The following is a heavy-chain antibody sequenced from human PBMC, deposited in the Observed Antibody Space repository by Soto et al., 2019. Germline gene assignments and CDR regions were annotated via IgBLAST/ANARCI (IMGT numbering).Heavy chain of an antibody. CDR1: GVSFRGYY. CDR3: ARGVVWVGIAAAVARYFDY. Sequence: SETLSLTCAVYGVSFRGYYWSWIRQPPGKGLEWIGEINHSGSTNYNPSLKSRVTISVDTSKNQFSLKLSSVTAADTAVYYCARGVVWVGIAAAVARYFDYWGQGTLVTVSS. D-gene: IGHD6-13*01. V-gene: IGHV4-34*01. CDR2: INHSGST. J-gene: IGHJ4*02.